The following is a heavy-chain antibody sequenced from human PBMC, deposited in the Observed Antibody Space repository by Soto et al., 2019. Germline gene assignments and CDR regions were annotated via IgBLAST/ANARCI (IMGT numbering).Heavy chain of an antibody. Sequence: ASVKVSCKASGYIFTSYGISWVRQAPRQGLEWMGWISGYNGNTNYAQKVQGRVTMTTDTSTNTAYMELRRLTSDDTAVYYCARGPRYCSSYACWAGVDWFDPWGKGTPVTVSS. V-gene: IGHV1-18*04. J-gene: IGHJ5*02. CDR2: ISGYNGNT. CDR3: ARGPRYCSSYACWAGVDWFDP. D-gene: IGHD2-2*01. CDR1: GYIFTSYG.